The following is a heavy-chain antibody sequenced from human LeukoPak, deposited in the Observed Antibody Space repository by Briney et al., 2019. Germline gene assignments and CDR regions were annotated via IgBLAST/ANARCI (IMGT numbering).Heavy chain of an antibody. D-gene: IGHD1-26*01. CDR2: VNGNGGST. J-gene: IGHJ4*02. V-gene: IGHV3-23*01. Sequence: GGSLRLSCAASGFSFSTYAMSWVRQAPGKGLEWVSGVNGNGGSTSYADSVKGRFTIFRDNSKNTVYLQMNSLRVEDTAVYYCARGDRVGVTTGHFDYWGQGTLVTVSS. CDR3: ARGDRVGVTTGHFDY. CDR1: GFSFSTYA.